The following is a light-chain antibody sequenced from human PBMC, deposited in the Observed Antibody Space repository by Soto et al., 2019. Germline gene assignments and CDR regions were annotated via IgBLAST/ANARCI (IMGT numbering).Light chain of an antibody. CDR2: SNT. V-gene: IGLV1-44*01. Sequence: QPVLTQPPSASGTPGQTIAISCSGGSSNIGSHTVNWYQQLPGTAPRLLIYSNTQRPSGVPDRFSGSKSGTSASLAISGLQSEYEGDYYCAAWDDSLNGVVFGGGTKLTVL. CDR3: AAWDDSLNGVV. CDR1: SSNIGSHT. J-gene: IGLJ2*01.